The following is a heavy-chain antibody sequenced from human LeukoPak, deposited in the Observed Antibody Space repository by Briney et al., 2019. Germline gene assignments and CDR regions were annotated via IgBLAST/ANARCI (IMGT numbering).Heavy chain of an antibody. D-gene: IGHD2-15*01. CDR2: IYNSGS. J-gene: IGHJ6*02. Sequence: SSETLSLTCTVSGGSINSYYCGWIRQPPGKGLEWIGYIYNSGSNYNPSLKSRVTISVDTSKNQFSLKLSSVTAADTAVYYCARDSVPLGSPTYYGMDVWGQGTTVTVSS. CDR1: GGSINSYY. CDR3: ARDSVPLGSPTYYGMDV. V-gene: IGHV4-59*01.